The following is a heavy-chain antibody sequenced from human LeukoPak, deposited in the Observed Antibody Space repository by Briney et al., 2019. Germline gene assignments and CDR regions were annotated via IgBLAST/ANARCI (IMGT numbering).Heavy chain of an antibody. CDR2: INHSGST. Sequence: SETLSLTCAVYGGSFSGYYWSWIRQPPGKGLEWIGEINHSGSTNYNPSLKSRVTISVDTSKKQFSLKLSYVTAADTAVYYCARGRWVVSPTGIYYYYGMEVWGQGTAVTVSS. CDR1: GGSFSGYY. D-gene: IGHD4-23*01. CDR3: ARGRWVVSPTGIYYYYGMEV. J-gene: IGHJ6*02. V-gene: IGHV4-34*01.